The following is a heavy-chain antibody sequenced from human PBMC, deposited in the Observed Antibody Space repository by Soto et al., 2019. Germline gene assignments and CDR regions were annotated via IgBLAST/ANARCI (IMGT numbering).Heavy chain of an antibody. CDR2: IIPIFGTA. V-gene: IGHV1-69*13. J-gene: IGHJ6*02. D-gene: IGHD5-18*01. CDR3: ARDQTGYSYGYGHSPPYYYGMDV. Sequence: ASVKVSCKASGGTFSSYAISWVRQAPGQGLEWMGGIIPIFGTANYAQKFQGRVTITADESTSTAYMELSSLRSEDTAVYYCARDQTGYSYGYGHSPPYYYGMDVWGQGTRVTVPS. CDR1: GGTFSSYA.